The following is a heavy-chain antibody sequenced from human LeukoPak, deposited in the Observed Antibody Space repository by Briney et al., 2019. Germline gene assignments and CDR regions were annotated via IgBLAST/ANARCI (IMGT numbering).Heavy chain of an antibody. Sequence: PSETLSLTCTVTVGSISSYYWSWIRQPPGKGLEWIGYIYYSGSTNYNPSLKSRVTISVDTTKNQFSLKLSSVTAADTAVYYCARGDSYYYGSGSYYIGYYYYYMDVWGKGTTVTISS. CDR2: IYYSGST. J-gene: IGHJ6*03. V-gene: IGHV4-59*01. CDR3: ARGDSYYYGSGSYYIGYYYYYMDV. CDR1: VGSISSYY. D-gene: IGHD3-10*01.